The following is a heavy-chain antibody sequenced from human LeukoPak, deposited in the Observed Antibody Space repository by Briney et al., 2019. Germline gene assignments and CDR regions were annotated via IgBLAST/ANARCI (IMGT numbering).Heavy chain of an antibody. CDR1: GYTFTGYY. D-gene: IGHD4-17*01. CDR3: ARRYRDYGGDY. J-gene: IGHJ4*02. CDR2: INPNSGGT. V-gene: IGHV1-2*02. Sequence: ASVKVSCKASGYTFTGYYMHWVRQAPGQGLEWMGWINPNSGGTNYAQKFHGRVTMTRDRSISTAYMELSRLRSDDKAVYYCARRYRDYGGDYWGQGTLVTVSS.